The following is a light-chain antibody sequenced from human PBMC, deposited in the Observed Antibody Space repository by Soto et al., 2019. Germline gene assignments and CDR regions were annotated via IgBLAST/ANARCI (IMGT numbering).Light chain of an antibody. J-gene: IGKJ4*01. CDR1: QSVSSY. Sequence: EIVLTQSPATLSLSPVERATLSCRASQSVSSYLAWYQQKPGQAPRLLIYDASNRATGIPARFSGSGSGTDFTLTISSLEPEDFAVYYCQQRSNCPTFGGGTKVDIK. CDR3: QQRSNCPT. CDR2: DAS. V-gene: IGKV3-11*01.